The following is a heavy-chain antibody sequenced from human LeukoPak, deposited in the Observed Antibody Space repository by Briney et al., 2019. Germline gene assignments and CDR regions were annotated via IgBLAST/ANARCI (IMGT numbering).Heavy chain of an antibody. J-gene: IGHJ4*02. CDR3: ARDPWGEKYFDY. CDR2: IYYSGST. CDR1: GGSFSGYY. V-gene: IGHV4-59*01. D-gene: IGHD3-16*01. Sequence: SETLSLTCAVYGGSFSGYYWSWIRQPPGKGLEWIGYIYYSGSTNYNPSLKSRVTISVDTSKNQFSLKLSSVTAADTAVYYCARDPWGEKYFDYWGQGTLVTVSS.